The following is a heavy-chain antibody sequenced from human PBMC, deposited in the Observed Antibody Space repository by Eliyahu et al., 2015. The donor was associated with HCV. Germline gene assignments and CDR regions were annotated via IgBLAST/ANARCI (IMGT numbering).Heavy chain of an antibody. V-gene: IGHV3-48*02. CDR2: IGHSSSPI. CDR3: ARDFKYAFDV. Sequence: EVQLVESGGGLVQPGGSLRLSCAASGFTFSIYSMNWVRQAPGKGLEWVSYIGHSSSPISYADSVKGRFTISRDNAKNSLYLQMNSLRDEDTAVYYCARDFKYAFDVWGQGTMVTVSS. J-gene: IGHJ3*01. CDR1: GFTFSIYS.